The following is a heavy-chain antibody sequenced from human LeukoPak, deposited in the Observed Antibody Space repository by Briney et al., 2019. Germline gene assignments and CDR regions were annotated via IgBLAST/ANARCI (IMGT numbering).Heavy chain of an antibody. V-gene: IGHV3-48*04. CDR1: GFTFSSYG. D-gene: IGHD3-3*01. CDR3: ARDSLRFSGP. CDR2: ISSSGSTI. Sequence: GGSLRLSCAASGFTFSSYGMHWVRQAPGKGLEWVSYISSSGSTIYYADSVKGRFTISRDNAKNSLYLQMNSLRAEDTAVYYCARDSLRFSGPWGQGTLVTVSS. J-gene: IGHJ5*02.